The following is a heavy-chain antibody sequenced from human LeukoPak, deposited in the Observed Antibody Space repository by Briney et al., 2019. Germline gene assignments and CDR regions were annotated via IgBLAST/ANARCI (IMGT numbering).Heavy chain of an antibody. CDR1: GGSISSSSYY. J-gene: IGHJ6*03. CDR3: ARPGRSPRYYMDV. D-gene: IGHD2-15*01. Sequence: SETLSLTCTVTGGSISSSSYYWGWIRQPPGKGLEWIGGIYYSGSTYCNPSLKSRVTISVDTSKNQFSLKLSSVTAADTAVYYCARPGRSPRYYMDVWGKGTTVTVSS. V-gene: IGHV4-39*01. CDR2: IYYSGST.